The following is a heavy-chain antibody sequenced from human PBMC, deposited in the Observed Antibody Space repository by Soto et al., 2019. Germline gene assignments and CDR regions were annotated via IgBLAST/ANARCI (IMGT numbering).Heavy chain of an antibody. CDR2: ISSSGSTI. Sequence: EVQLVESGGGLVQPGGSLRLSCAASGFTFSSYEMNWVRQAPGEGLEGVSYISSSGSTIYYADSVKGRFTISRDNAKNSLYLQMNSLRAEDTAVYYCATLKGSGSYYLNDAFDIWGQGTMVTVSS. D-gene: IGHD1-26*01. J-gene: IGHJ3*02. CDR3: ATLKGSGSYYLNDAFDI. CDR1: GFTFSSYE. V-gene: IGHV3-48*03.